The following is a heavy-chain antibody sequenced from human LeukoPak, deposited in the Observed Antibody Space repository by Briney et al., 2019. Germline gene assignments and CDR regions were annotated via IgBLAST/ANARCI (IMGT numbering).Heavy chain of an antibody. CDR3: ARLPSGGTGVNFDF. V-gene: IGHV5-51*01. CDR2: IYPGDSHT. Sequence: GESLKISCKGSGYSFATYWIGWVRQMPGKGLELMGIIYPGDSHTKYSPSSQGQVTISADKSISTAYLQWSSLKASDTAMYYCARLPSGGTGVNFDFWGQGTLVTVSS. J-gene: IGHJ4*02. D-gene: IGHD1-14*01. CDR1: GYSFATYW.